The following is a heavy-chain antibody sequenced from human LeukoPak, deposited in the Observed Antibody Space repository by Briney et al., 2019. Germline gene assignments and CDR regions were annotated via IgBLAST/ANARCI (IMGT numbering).Heavy chain of an antibody. V-gene: IGHV4-30-2*01. CDR3: ASLSSSWYRWDY. J-gene: IGHJ4*02. CDR1: GGSISSGGYS. Sequence: SETLSLTCAVSGGSISSGGYSWSWIRQPPGKGLEWIGCIYHSGSTYYNPSLKSRVTMSVDRSKNQFSLKLSSVTAADTAVYYCASLSSSWYRWDYWGQGTLVTVSS. D-gene: IGHD6-13*01. CDR2: IYHSGST.